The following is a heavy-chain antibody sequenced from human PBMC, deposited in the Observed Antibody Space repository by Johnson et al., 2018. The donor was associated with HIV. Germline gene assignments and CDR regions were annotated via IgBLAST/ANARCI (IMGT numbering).Heavy chain of an antibody. CDR1: GFTVSSNY. J-gene: IGHJ3*02. D-gene: IGHD6-6*01. CDR3: AREQSLIAAQIPDAFDI. Sequence: QVQLVESGGGLIQPGGSLRLSCAASGFTVSSNYMSWVRQAPGKGLEWVSYISSSATTKYYADSVKGRCTISRYNAKNSLYLQMKRRRAEDTAVYYCAREQSLIAAQIPDAFDIWGQGTMVTVSS. CDR2: ISSSATTK. V-gene: IGHV3-11*04.